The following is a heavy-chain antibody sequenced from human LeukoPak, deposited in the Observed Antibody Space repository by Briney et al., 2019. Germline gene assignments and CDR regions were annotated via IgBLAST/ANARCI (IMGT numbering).Heavy chain of an antibody. D-gene: IGHD3-10*01. J-gene: IGHJ6*02. CDR1: GFTFSSYA. Sequence: GGSLRLSCAAFGFTFSSYAMGWVRQAPGKGLEWVSAISGSGGDTYYADSVKGPFTFSRDNSKNTLYLQVNSLRPEDTALYYCAKAVWFGEFDYYFFGLDVWGQGTTVTVSS. V-gene: IGHV3-23*01. CDR2: ISGSGGDT. CDR3: AKAVWFGEFDYYFFGLDV.